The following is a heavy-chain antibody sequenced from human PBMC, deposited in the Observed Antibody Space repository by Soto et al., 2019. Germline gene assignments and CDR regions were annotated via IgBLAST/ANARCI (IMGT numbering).Heavy chain of an antibody. CDR1: GDSISSGAYY. Sequence: QVQLQVSGPGLVKPSQTLSLTCSVSGDSISSGAYYWSWIRQHPGEGLEWVGYISYSGSTYYNPSLTSRVSISIDTSKNHFSLRLTSVTAADTAVYYCARDPTTVTKGAFDICGQGTMVTVSS. J-gene: IGHJ3*02. D-gene: IGHD4-17*01. V-gene: IGHV4-31*03. CDR3: ARDPTTVTKGAFDI. CDR2: ISYSGST.